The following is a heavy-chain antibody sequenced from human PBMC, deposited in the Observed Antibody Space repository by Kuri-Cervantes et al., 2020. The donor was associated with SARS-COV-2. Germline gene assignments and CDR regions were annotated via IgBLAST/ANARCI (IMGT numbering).Heavy chain of an antibody. J-gene: IGHJ3*02. Sequence: GGSLRLSCAASGFTFSSYAMSWVRQAPGKGLEWVSCIKGGSGTTYYAASVKGRFTVSRDNAKNTLYLLMSSLRVEDTAVYYCARSTPFRRLVVISQGGAFDIWGQGTMVTVSS. CDR3: ARSTPFRRLVVISQGGAFDI. CDR2: IKGGSGTT. D-gene: IGHD3-22*01. CDR1: GFTFSSYA. V-gene: IGHV3-23*01.